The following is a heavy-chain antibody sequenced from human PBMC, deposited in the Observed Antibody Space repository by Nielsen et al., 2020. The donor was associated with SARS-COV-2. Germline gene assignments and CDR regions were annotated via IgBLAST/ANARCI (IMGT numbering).Heavy chain of an antibody. V-gene: IGHV4-39*01. CDR1: GDSISGRSHY. CDR2: IYNSGIT. CDR3: ARNPNYGNEFIIDS. Sequence: GSLRLSCTVSGDSISGRSHYWAWIRQPPKKGLEGLEWIGSIYNSGITYYNPSPKSRVTVSMDKSKNQFSLRLTSVTAADTAFYFCARNPNYGNEFIIDSWGQGTLVTVPS. J-gene: IGHJ5*01. D-gene: IGHD3-16*01.